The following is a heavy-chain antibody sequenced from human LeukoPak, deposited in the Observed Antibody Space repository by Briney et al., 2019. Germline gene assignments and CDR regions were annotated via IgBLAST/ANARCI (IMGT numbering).Heavy chain of an antibody. CDR2: NSGSGGST. CDR1: GFSFCSYA. Sequence: GGSLRRSSATSGFSFCSYAVCWVSKAPGKGGGWVSANSGSGGSTYYADSVKGRFTISRDNSKNPLYLQMNSQSAEDTAVYYCAKCLAQLWFYWGQGTLVTVSS. J-gene: IGHJ4*02. V-gene: IGHV3-23*01. CDR3: AKCLAQLWFY. D-gene: IGHD5-18*01.